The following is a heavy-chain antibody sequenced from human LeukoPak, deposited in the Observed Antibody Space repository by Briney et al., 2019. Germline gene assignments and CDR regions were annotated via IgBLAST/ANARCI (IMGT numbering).Heavy chain of an antibody. Sequence: PGGSLRLSCAASGFTFSSYWMSWVRQAPGKGLEWVSAISGSGGSTYYADSVKGRFTISRDNSKNTLYLQMNSLRAGDTAVYYCAKSATYYDFWSGYLRGQGTLVTVSS. CDR1: GFTFSSYW. J-gene: IGHJ4*02. CDR3: AKSATYYDFWSGYL. CDR2: ISGSGGST. D-gene: IGHD3-3*01. V-gene: IGHV3-23*01.